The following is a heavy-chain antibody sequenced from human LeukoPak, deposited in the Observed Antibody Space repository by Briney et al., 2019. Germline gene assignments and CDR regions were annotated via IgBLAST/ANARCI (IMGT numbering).Heavy chain of an antibody. CDR3: ARDPGVVAFHYFDY. J-gene: IGHJ4*02. V-gene: IGHV3-23*01. D-gene: IGHD3-3*01. CDR1: GFTFSSHA. CDR2: IGGSGGST. Sequence: PGGSLRLSCAASGFTFSSHAIGWVRQAPGKGLEWVSAIGGSGGSTYYADSVKGRFTISRDNSKNTLYLQMNSLRAEDTALYYCARDPGVVAFHYFDYWGQGNLVTVSS.